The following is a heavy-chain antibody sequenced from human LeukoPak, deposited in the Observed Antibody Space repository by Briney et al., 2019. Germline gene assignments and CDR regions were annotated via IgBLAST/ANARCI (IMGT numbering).Heavy chain of an antibody. CDR1: GYTFTGYY. V-gene: IGHV1-2*02. J-gene: IGHJ4*02. D-gene: IGHD1-1*01. Sequence: EASVKVSCKASGYTFTGYYMHWVRQAPGQGLEWMGWINPNSGGTNYAQKFQGRVTMTRDTSTSTVYMELSSLRSEDTAVYYCARDGNGLGDYWGQGTLVTVSS. CDR2: INPNSGGT. CDR3: ARDGNGLGDY.